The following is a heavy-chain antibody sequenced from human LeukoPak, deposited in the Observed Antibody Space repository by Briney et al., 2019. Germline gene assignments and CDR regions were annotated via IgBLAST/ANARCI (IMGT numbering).Heavy chain of an antibody. J-gene: IGHJ6*03. CDR3: ARDRDIAVAGTGYYYYYMDV. Sequence: PSQTLSLTCTVSGGSISSGSYYWSWLRQPDGKGLEWIGRIYNSGSTNYSPSLKSRVTISVDTSKNQFSLKLSSVTAADTAVYYCARDRDIAVAGTGYYYYYMDVWGKGTTVTVSS. V-gene: IGHV4-61*02. CDR2: IYNSGST. CDR1: GGSISSGSYY. D-gene: IGHD6-19*01.